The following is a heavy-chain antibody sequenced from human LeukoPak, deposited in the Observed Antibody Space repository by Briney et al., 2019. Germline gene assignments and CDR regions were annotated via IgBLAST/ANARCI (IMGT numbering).Heavy chain of an antibody. CDR1: GGSISSYY. V-gene: IGHV4-59*08. Sequence: RPSETLSLTCTVSGGSISSYYWSWIRQPPGKGLEWIGSLFYSGNTNYKPSLKSRVTISLDTSKNQVSLKLSSVTAADTAVYYCARGSSPFDYWGQGTLVTVSS. CDR2: LFYSGNT. J-gene: IGHJ4*02. CDR3: ARGSSPFDY.